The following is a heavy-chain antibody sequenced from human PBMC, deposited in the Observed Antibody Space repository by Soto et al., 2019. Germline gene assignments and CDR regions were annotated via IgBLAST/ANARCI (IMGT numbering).Heavy chain of an antibody. CDR3: AKAMTQTEWGYYYGMDV. CDR2: ISYDGRNK. CDR1: GFTFSSYG. Sequence: GGSLRLSCAASGFTFSSYGMHWVRQAPGKGLEWVAVISYDGRNKYYADSVKGRFTISRDNSKNTLYLQMNSLRAEDTAVYYCAKAMTQTEWGYYYGMDVWGQGTTVTVSS. D-gene: IGHD1-26*01. V-gene: IGHV3-30*18. J-gene: IGHJ6*02.